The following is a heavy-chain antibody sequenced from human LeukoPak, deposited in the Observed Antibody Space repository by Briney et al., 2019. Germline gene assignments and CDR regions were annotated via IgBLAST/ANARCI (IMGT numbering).Heavy chain of an antibody. CDR2: INDSGNT. J-gene: IGHJ4*02. V-gene: IGHV4-34*01. Sequence: SETLSLTCAVYGGSSTGYYWSWIRQPPGKGLEWIGEINDSGNTNYSPSLESRVTISVDTSKNQFSLNLNSVTAADTAVYYCAKDPGNGYNYFDYWGQGTLVTVSS. CDR1: GGSSTGYY. D-gene: IGHD1-1*01. CDR3: AKDPGNGYNYFDY.